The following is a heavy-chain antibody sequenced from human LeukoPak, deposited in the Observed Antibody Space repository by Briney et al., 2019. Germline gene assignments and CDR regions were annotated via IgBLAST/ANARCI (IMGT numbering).Heavy chain of an antibody. J-gene: IGHJ4*02. CDR2: INHSGST. V-gene: IGHV4-34*01. CDR1: GGSFSGYY. CDR3: ATTDGYNLYY. Sequence: SETLSLTCAVYGGSFSGYYWSWIRQPPGKGLEWIGEINHSGSTNYNPSLKSRVTISVDTSKNQFSLKLSSVTAADTAVYYCATTDGYNLYYWGQGTQVTVSS. D-gene: IGHD5-24*01.